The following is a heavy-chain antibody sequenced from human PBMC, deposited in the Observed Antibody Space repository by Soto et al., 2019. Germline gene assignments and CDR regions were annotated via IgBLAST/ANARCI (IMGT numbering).Heavy chain of an antibody. Sequence: QVQLQQWGAGLLKPSETLSLTCAVYGGSFSGYYWSWIRQPPGKGLEWIGEINHSGRTNYNPSLKSRVTISVDPSKNQFSLKLSSVTAADTAVYYCARRSAAGPWGQGTLVTVSS. CDR2: INHSGRT. J-gene: IGHJ5*02. D-gene: IGHD6-25*01. V-gene: IGHV4-34*01. CDR3: ARRSAAGP. CDR1: GGSFSGYY.